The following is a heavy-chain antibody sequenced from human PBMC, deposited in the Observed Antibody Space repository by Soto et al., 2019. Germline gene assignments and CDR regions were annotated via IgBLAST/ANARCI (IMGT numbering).Heavy chain of an antibody. CDR3: TREGYSGSYFFAFDI. Sequence: GGSLRLSCTASGFTFGDYAMSWFRQAPGKGLEWVGFIRSKAYGGTTEYAASVKGRFTISRDDSKSIAYLQMNSLKTEDTAVYYCTREGYSGSYFFAFDIWGQGTMVTVSS. V-gene: IGHV3-49*03. CDR2: IRSKAYGGTT. D-gene: IGHD1-26*01. CDR1: GFTFGDYA. J-gene: IGHJ3*02.